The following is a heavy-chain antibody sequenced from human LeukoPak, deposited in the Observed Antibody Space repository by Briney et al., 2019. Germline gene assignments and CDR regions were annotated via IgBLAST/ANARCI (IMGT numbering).Heavy chain of an antibody. Sequence: PGGSLRLSCAASGFTVSSNYMSWVRQAPGKGLEWVSVIYSGGSTYYADSVKGRFTISRDNAKASLYLQMNSLRAEDTAVYYCARESPHCSGVSCFFDYWGQGTLVTVSS. J-gene: IGHJ4*02. CDR3: ARESPHCSGVSCFFDY. V-gene: IGHV3-53*01. CDR1: GFTVSSNY. CDR2: IYSGGST. D-gene: IGHD2-15*01.